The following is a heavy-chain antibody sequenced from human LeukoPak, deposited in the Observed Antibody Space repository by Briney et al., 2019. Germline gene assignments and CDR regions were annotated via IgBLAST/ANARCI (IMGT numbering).Heavy chain of an antibody. V-gene: IGHV4-59*01. CDR2: IYYSGST. D-gene: IGHD3-22*01. J-gene: IGHJ6*02. CDR1: GGSISSYY. Sequence: PSETLSPTCTVSGGSISSYYWSWIRQPPGKGLEWIGYIYYSGSTNYNPSLKSRVTISVDTSKNQFSLKLSSVTAADTAVYYCARAVVIRDYYYGMDVWGQGTTVTVSS. CDR3: ARAVVIRDYYYGMDV.